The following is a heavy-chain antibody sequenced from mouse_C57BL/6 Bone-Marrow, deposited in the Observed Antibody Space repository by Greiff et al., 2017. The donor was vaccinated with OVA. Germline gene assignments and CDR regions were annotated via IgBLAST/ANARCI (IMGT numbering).Heavy chain of an antibody. D-gene: IGHD1-3*01. Sequence: EVMLVESGGGLVQPKGSLKLSCAASGFSFNTYAMNWVRQAPGKGLEWVARIRSKSNNYATYYADSVKDRFTISRDDSESMLYLQMNNLKTEDTAMYYCVRHKSNYGYFDVWGTGTTVTVSS. J-gene: IGHJ1*03. CDR3: VRHKSNYGYFDV. CDR2: IRSKSNNYAT. CDR1: GFSFNTYA. V-gene: IGHV10-1*01.